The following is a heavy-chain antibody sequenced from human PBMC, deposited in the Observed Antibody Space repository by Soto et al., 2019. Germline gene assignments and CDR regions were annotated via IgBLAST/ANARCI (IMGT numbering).Heavy chain of an antibody. Sequence: GGSLRLSCAASGFTFDDYTMHWVRQAPGKGLEWVSLISWDGGSTYYADSVKGRFTISRDNSKNSLYLQINSLRTEDTALYYCAKDAVVATNKHYFDYWGQGTLVTVSS. J-gene: IGHJ4*02. V-gene: IGHV3-43*01. D-gene: IGHD5-12*01. CDR3: AKDAVVATNKHYFDY. CDR1: GFTFDDYT. CDR2: ISWDGGST.